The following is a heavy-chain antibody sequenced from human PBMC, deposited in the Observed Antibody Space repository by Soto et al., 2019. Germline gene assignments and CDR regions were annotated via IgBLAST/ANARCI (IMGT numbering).Heavy chain of an antibody. CDR3: GLSSSWYGRWFDP. Sequence: QVQLVQSGAEVKKPGASVKVSCKASGYTFTSYYMHWVRQAPGQGLEWRGVINPSGGSTSYAQKVQGRVTMTRDTYTSTVYMELSSLRSEDTAVYYCGLSSSWYGRWFDPWGQGTLVTVSS. CDR1: GYTFTSYY. V-gene: IGHV1-46*01. CDR2: INPSGGST. J-gene: IGHJ5*02. D-gene: IGHD6-13*01.